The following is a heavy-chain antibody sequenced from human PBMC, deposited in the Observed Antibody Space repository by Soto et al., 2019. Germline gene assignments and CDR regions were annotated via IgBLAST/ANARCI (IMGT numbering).Heavy chain of an antibody. Sequence: QVQLVESGGGVVQPGRSLRLSCAASGLTFSSYGMHWVRQAPGKGLEWVAVIWYDGSNKYYADSVKGRFTISRDNSKNTLYLQMNSLRAEDTAVYYCARGGTHTGFKYGMDVWGQGTTVTVSS. CDR3: ARGGTHTGFKYGMDV. J-gene: IGHJ6*02. CDR1: GLTFSSYG. V-gene: IGHV3-33*01. CDR2: IWYDGSNK. D-gene: IGHD1-26*01.